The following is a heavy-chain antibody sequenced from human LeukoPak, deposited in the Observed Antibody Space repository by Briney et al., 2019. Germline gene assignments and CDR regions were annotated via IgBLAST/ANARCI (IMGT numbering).Heavy chain of an antibody. V-gene: IGHV4-34*01. D-gene: IGHD3-10*01. CDR1: GGSISRYY. Sequence: SETLSLTCIVSGGSISRYYWSWIRQPPGKGLEWIGEINHSGSTNYNPSLKSRVTISVDTSKNQFSLKLSSVTAADTAVYYCARGNRYGSGSYYNRNNYYYYMDVWGKGTTVTVSS. CDR2: INHSGST. CDR3: ARGNRYGSGSYYNRNNYYYYMDV. J-gene: IGHJ6*03.